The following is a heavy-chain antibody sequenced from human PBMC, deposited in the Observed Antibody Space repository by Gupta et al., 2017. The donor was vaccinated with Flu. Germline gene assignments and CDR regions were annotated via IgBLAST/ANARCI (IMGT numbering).Heavy chain of an antibody. J-gene: IGHJ4*02. CDR1: GFTFSSYA. CDR2: SSGSGGSK. Sequence: EVQLLESGGGLVQPGGSLRLSCAASGFTFSSYAMSWVRQAPGKGLEWVSASSGSGGSKYYADSVKGRCTISRDNSKNTLYLQMNSMRAEDTDVDYCAKSKYYYDSSGYYPAYYFDYWGQGTLVTVS. V-gene: IGHV3-23*01. D-gene: IGHD3-22*01. CDR3: AKSKYYYDSSGYYPAYYFDY.